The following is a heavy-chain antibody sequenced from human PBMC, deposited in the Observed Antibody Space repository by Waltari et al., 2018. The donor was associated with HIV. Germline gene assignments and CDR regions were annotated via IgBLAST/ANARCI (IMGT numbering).Heavy chain of an antibody. Sequence: QVQLQESGPGRVKPSEALFLTCTVSGGSISSYHWSWIRPPPRQGLALIGEIYYSGRTNYNPSLKSRVTISIDTSKNQFSLKLSSVTAADTAVYYCARGLSAARPPNFDYWGQGTLVTVSS. CDR3: ARGLSAARPPNFDY. V-gene: IGHV4-59*01. J-gene: IGHJ4*02. D-gene: IGHD6-6*01. CDR1: GGSISSYH. CDR2: IYYSGRT.